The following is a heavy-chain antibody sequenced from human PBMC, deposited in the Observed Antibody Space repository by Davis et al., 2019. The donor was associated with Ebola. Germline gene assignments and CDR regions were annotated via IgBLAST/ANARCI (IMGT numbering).Heavy chain of an antibody. J-gene: IGHJ4*02. D-gene: IGHD6-13*01. CDR3: ARDSVIAAAGWGLVDY. CDR1: GYTFTNYG. CDR2: INPHNGNT. V-gene: IGHV1-18*04. Sequence: ASVKVSCKASGYTFTNYGITWVRQAPGQGLEWMGWINPHNGNTNYAQNVQGRVTMTTDTSTSTAYMEVGSLRSDDTAVYYCARDSVIAAAGWGLVDYWGQGTLVTVSS.